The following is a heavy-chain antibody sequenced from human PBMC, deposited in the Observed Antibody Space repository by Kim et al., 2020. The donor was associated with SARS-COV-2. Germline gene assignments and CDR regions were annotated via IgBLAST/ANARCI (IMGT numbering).Heavy chain of an antibody. CDR3: ARGRADILGY. D-gene: IGHD3-9*01. CDR2: ISYDGSNK. V-gene: IGHV3-30*04. CDR1: GFTFSSYA. Sequence: GGSLRLSCAASGFTFSSYAMHWVRQAPGKGLEWVAVISYDGSNKYYADSVKGRFTISRDNSKNTLYLQMNSLRAEDTAVYYCARGRADILGYWGQGTLVTVSS. J-gene: IGHJ4*02.